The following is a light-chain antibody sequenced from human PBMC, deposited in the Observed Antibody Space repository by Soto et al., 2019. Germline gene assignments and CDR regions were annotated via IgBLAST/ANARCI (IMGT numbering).Light chain of an antibody. J-gene: IGLJ1*01. CDR2: DVS. V-gene: IGLV2-14*03. Sequence: QSALAQPASVSGSPGQSITISCTGTSSDVGGYNYVSWYQHHPGKAPKLMIYDVSNRPSGVSNRFSGSKSGNTASLIISRLQAEDEADYYCSSYTSSSTLSTYVFGTG. CDR1: SSDVGGYNY. CDR3: SSYTSSSTLSTYV.